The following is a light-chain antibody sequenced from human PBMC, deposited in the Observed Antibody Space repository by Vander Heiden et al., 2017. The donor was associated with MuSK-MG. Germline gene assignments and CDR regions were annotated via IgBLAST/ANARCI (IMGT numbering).Light chain of an antibody. CDR2: KAS. Sequence: IQMTQSPSTLSASVGDRVTIPCRASQSISSWLAWYQQKPGKAAKLLIYKASSLESGVPSRCSGSGSGTEFTLTISSLQPDDFATYYCQQYNSYPLTFGGGTKVEIK. V-gene: IGKV1-5*03. CDR3: QQYNSYPLT. J-gene: IGKJ4*02. CDR1: QSISSW.